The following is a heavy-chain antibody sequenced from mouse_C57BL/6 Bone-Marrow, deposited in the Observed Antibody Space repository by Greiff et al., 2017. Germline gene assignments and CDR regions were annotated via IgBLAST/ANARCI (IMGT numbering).Heavy chain of an antibody. V-gene: IGHV2-5*01. CDR2: IWRGGST. J-gene: IGHJ4*01. Sequence: QVQLQQSGPGLVQPSQSLSITCTVSGFSLTSYGVHWVRQSPGKGLEWLGVIWRGGSTDYNAAFMSRLSITTDNSKSQVFFKMNSLQADDTAIYYCAIYYYGSSPYAMDYWGQGTSVTVSS. CDR3: AIYYYGSSPYAMDY. D-gene: IGHD1-1*01. CDR1: GFSLTSYG.